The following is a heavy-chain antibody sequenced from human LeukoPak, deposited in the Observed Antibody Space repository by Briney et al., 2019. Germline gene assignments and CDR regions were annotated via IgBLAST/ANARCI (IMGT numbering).Heavy chain of an antibody. J-gene: IGHJ4*02. CDR3: ASSVRFLEWLVY. CDR1: GFIVSSTY. Sequence: GGSLRLSCAASGFIVSSTYMNWVRQAPGKGLEWVAVISYDGSNKYYADSVKGRFTISRDNSKNTLYLQMNSLRAEDTAVYYCASSVRFLEWLVYWGQGTLVTVSS. D-gene: IGHD3-3*01. V-gene: IGHV3-30-3*01. CDR2: ISYDGSNK.